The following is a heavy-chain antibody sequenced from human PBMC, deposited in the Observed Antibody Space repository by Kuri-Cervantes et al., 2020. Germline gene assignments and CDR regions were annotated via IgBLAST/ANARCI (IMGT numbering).Heavy chain of an antibody. CDR3: AKDFPRPKDGRYYYGMDV. V-gene: IGHV3-30*18. CDR2: ISYDGSNK. CDR1: GLTFSSYG. J-gene: IGHJ6*02. Sequence: GESLKISCAASGLTFSSYGMHWVRQAPGKGLEWVAVISYDGSNKYYADSVKGRFTISRDNSKNTLYLQMNSLRAEDTAVYYCAKDFPRPKDGRYYYGMDVWGQGTTVTVSS.